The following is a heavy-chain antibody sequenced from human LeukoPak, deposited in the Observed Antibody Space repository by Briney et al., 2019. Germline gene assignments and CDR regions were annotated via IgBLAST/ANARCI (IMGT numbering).Heavy chain of an antibody. CDR2: ISAYNSNT. CDR3: ARAVTIFGVVTRFDP. D-gene: IGHD3-3*01. Sequence: ASVKVSCKASGYTFTSYGISWVRQAPGQGLEWMGWISAYNSNTNYAQKLQGRVTMTTDTSTSTAYMELRSLRSDDTAVYYCARAVTIFGVVTRFDPWGQGTLVTVSS. J-gene: IGHJ5*02. CDR1: GYTFTSYG. V-gene: IGHV1-18*01.